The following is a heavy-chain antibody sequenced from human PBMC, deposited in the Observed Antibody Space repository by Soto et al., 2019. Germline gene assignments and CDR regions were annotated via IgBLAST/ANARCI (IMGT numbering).Heavy chain of an antibody. V-gene: IGHV1-69*10. CDR1: GGTFTKYA. J-gene: IGHJ4*02. D-gene: IGHD2-15*01. CDR2: IAPAVDMA. Sequence: SVKVSCKAPGGTFTKYAVTWVRQAPGQGLEWMGGIAPAVDMADSAQKFQGRVTVTADKSTSTVYMELRDLRSEDTAVYYCARALVVIPASALYSFDYWGQGTLVTVSS. CDR3: ARALVVIPASALYSFDY.